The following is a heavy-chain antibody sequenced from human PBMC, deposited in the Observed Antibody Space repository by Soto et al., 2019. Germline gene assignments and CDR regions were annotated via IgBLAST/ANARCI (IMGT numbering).Heavy chain of an antibody. CDR2: ISGSGGST. V-gene: IGHV3-23*01. CDR1: GFTFSSYA. Sequence: EVQLLESGGGLVQPGGSLRLSCAASGFTFSSYAMSWVRQAPGKGLEWASAISGSGGSTYYADSVKGRFTISRDNSKNRLYLQMNSLRAADTAVYYCAKDSLWFGGNDAFDIWGQGTMVTVSS. D-gene: IGHD3-10*01. J-gene: IGHJ3*02. CDR3: AKDSLWFGGNDAFDI.